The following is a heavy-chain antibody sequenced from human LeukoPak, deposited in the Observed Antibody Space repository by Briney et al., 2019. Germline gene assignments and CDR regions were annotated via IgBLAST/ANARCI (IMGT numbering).Heavy chain of an antibody. D-gene: IGHD6-13*01. Sequence: GGSLRLSCAASGFNFCRCAMTWVRQAPGKGLEWVSTITAGTTHIYYADSVKGRFTTSRDDAKTSLYLQLSSLRTEDTAVYYCARDGSGWSRDYWGQGTLVTVSS. V-gene: IGHV3-21*01. CDR1: GFNFCRCA. CDR3: ARDGSGWSRDY. J-gene: IGHJ4*02. CDR2: ITAGTTHI.